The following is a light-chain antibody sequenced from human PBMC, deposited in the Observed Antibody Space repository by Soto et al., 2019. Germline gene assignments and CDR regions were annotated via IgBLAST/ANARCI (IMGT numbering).Light chain of an antibody. CDR1: QSISSW. CDR3: QQYNSYSPTS. Sequence: DIQMTQCPSTLSASVGDRVTITCRASQSISSWWAWYQQKPGKAPKLLIYDASSLESGAPSRFSGSGSGTEFPLTISRLQPVDFATYYCQQYNSYSPTSLGQGTKLEIK. J-gene: IGKJ2*01. CDR2: DAS. V-gene: IGKV1-5*01.